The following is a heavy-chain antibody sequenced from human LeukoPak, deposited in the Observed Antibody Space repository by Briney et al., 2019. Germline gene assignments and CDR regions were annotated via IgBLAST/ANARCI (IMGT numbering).Heavy chain of an antibody. CDR1: GFPVSSNY. D-gene: IGHD3-10*01. CDR3: ARDGITMVRGVRGAFDI. V-gene: IGHV3-53*01. CDR2: IYSGGST. Sequence: PGGSLSLSCAASGFPVSSNYMSWVRQAPGKGLEWVSVIYSGGSTYYADSVKGRFTISRDNSKNTLYLQMNSLRAEDTAVYYCARDGITMVRGVRGAFDIWGQGTLVTASS. J-gene: IGHJ3*02.